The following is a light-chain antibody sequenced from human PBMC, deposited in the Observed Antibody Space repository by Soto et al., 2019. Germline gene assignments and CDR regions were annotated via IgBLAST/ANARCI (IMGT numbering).Light chain of an antibody. CDR1: SSNIGSNT. CDR2: SNS. Sequence: QSALTQPPSASGTPGQRVTISCSGSSSNIGSNTVSWYQQAPGTAPKFLIYSNSQRPSGVPDRFSGSKSGTSASLTISGFQSEDEAVYYCATWDDSLSGRGVVFGGGTQLTVL. J-gene: IGLJ2*01. V-gene: IGLV1-44*01. CDR3: ATWDDSLSGRGVV.